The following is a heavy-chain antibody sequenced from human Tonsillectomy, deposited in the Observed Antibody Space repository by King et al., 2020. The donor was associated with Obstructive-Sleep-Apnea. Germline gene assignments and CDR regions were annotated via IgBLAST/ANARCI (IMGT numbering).Heavy chain of an antibody. V-gene: IGHV4-59*01. J-gene: IGHJ4*02. CDR2: ISYSGST. D-gene: IGHD5-24*01. CDR3: ARDRVGRDGYNRFDY. CDR1: GGSINSYY. Sequence: QLQESGPGLVKPSETLSLTCTVSGGSINSYYWSWIRQTPGKGLEWSGYISYSGSTNYNPSLKSRVTISVDTSKNQFSLKLSSVTAADTAVYYCARDRVGRDGYNRFDYWGQGTLVTVSS.